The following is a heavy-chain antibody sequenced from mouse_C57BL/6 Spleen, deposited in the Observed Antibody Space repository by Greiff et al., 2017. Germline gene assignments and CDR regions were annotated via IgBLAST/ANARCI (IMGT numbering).Heavy chain of an antibody. V-gene: IGHV1-64*01. CDR2: IHPNSGST. CDR3: ALDSSGYGYYAMDY. CDR1: GYTFTSYW. J-gene: IGHJ4*01. Sequence: LQQPGAELVKPGASVKLSCKASGYTFTSYWMHWVKQRPGQGLEWIGMIHPNSGSTNYNEKFKSKATLTVDKSSSTAYMQLSSLTSEDSAVYYCALDSSGYGYYAMDYWGQGTSVTVSS. D-gene: IGHD3-2*02.